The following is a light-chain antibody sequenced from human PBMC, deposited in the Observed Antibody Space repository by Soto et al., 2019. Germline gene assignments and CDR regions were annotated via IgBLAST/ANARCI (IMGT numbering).Light chain of an antibody. CDR3: QQYNNWPPDRT. CDR2: GAS. J-gene: IGKJ1*01. CDR1: QSVSSN. V-gene: IGKV3-15*01. Sequence: EIVMTQSPATLSVSPGERATLSCRASQSVSSNLAWYQQKPGQAPRLLIYGASTRATGIPARFSGSGSGTEXTXXISSLXSEDFAIYFCQQYNNWPPDRTFGQGTKVEIK.